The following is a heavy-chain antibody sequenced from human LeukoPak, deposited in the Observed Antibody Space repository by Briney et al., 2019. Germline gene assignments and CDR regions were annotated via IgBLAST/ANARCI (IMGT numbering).Heavy chain of an antibody. CDR3: ARGPSGYHNT. Sequence: GGSLRLSCAASVFTFSSYGMSWVRQAPGKGLEGVSAISGSGGSTYYADSVKGRFTISRDNSKKTLYLQMNSLRAEDTAVYYCARGPSGYHNTGGQGTLVTVSS. J-gene: IGHJ4*02. CDR1: VFTFSSYG. CDR2: ISGSGGST. V-gene: IGHV3-23*01. D-gene: IGHD5-12*01.